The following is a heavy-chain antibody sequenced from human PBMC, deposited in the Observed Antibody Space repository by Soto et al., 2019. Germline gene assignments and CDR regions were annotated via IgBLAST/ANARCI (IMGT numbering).Heavy chain of an antibody. J-gene: IGHJ4*02. CDR1: GFTFSSYG. D-gene: IGHD3-22*01. CDR2: ISYDGSNK. Sequence: GGSLRLSCAASGFTFSSYGMHWVRQAPGRGLEWVAVISYDGSNKYYADSVKGRFTISRDNSKNTLYLQMNSLRAEDTAVYYCAKDSYDSSGYYYVGSDYWGQGTLVTASS. CDR3: AKDSYDSSGYYYVGSDY. V-gene: IGHV3-30*18.